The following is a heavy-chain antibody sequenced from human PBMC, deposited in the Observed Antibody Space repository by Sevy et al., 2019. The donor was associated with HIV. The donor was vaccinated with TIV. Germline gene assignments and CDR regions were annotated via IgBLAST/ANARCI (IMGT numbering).Heavy chain of an antibody. V-gene: IGHV3-49*03. Sequence: GGSLRLSCTASGFTFGDYAMSWFRQAPGKGLEWVGFIRSKAYGGTKEYAASVKGRFTISRDDSKSIAYLQMNSLKTEDTAVYYCTRDPAMVRGVPYYYYYGMDVWGQGTTVTVSS. D-gene: IGHD3-10*01. CDR2: IRSKAYGGTK. CDR3: TRDPAMVRGVPYYYYYGMDV. CDR1: GFTFGDYA. J-gene: IGHJ6*02.